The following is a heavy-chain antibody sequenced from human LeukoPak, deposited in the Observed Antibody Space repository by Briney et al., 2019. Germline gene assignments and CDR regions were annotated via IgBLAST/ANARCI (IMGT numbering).Heavy chain of an antibody. CDR3: ARGRNGYIPN. Sequence: PSETLSLTCAVYGGSFSGYYWSWIRQPPGKGLEWIGEINHSGSTNYNPSLKSRVTISVDTSKNQFSLKLSSVTAADTAVYYCARGRNGYIPNWGQGTLVTVSS. CDR1: GGSFSGYY. J-gene: IGHJ4*02. D-gene: IGHD5-24*01. V-gene: IGHV4-34*01. CDR2: INHSGST.